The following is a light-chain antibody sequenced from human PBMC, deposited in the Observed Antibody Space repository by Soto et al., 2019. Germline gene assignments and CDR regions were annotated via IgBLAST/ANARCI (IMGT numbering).Light chain of an antibody. CDR1: SSNIGAGYG. CDR2: DNT. CDR3: QSYDSTLSLV. J-gene: IGLJ2*01. Sequence: QPVLTQPPSVSGAPGQTVTISCTGSSSNIGAGYGVNWYQQLSGTAPKLLIYDNTNRPSGVPDRFSGSRSGSSASLAITGLQPEDEAEYHCQSYDSTLSLVFGGGTKLTVL. V-gene: IGLV1-40*01.